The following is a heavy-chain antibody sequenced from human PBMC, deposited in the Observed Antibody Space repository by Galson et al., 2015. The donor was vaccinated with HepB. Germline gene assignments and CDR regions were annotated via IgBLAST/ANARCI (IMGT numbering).Heavy chain of an antibody. CDR3: TRHTGYSSSWYGNYYYGMDV. CDR1: GFTFSGSA. J-gene: IGHJ6*02. V-gene: IGHV3-73*01. Sequence: SLRLSCAASGFTFSGSAMHWVRQASGKGLEWVGRIRSKANSYATAYAASVKGRFTISRDDSKNTAYLQMNSLKTEDTAVYYCTRHTGYSSSWYGNYYYGMDVWGQGTTVTVSS. CDR2: IRSKANSYAT. D-gene: IGHD6-13*01.